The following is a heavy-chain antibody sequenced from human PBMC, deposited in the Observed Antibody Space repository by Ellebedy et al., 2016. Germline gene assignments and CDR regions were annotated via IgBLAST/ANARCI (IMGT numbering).Heavy chain of an antibody. D-gene: IGHD1-1*01. V-gene: IGHV1-2*02. CDR3: ARDGGLSNWNDGDY. CDR2: MNPNSGGT. J-gene: IGHJ4*02. CDR1: GYTFTSYD. Sequence: ASVKVSCXASGYTFTSYDINWVRQATGQGLEWMGWMNPNSGGTNYAQKFQGRVTMTRDTSISTAYMELSRLRSDDTAVYYCARDGGLSNWNDGDYWGQGTLVTVSS.